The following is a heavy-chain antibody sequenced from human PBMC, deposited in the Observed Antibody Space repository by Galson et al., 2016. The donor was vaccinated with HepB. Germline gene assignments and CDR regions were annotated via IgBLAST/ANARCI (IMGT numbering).Heavy chain of an antibody. CDR1: GDSIRSSSYY. CDR3: ARDKRRGVAAGTGVDP. V-gene: IGHV4-31*03. CDR2: IYYTGTT. D-gene: IGHD6-13*01. J-gene: IGHJ5*02. Sequence: TLSLTCTVSGDSIRSSSYYWSWIRQRPGKGLEWIGYIYYTGTTYYNPSLKSRLNISFDTSRTHFSLNLTSVTAADTAIYYCARDKRRGVAAGTGVDPWGQGTLVTVSS.